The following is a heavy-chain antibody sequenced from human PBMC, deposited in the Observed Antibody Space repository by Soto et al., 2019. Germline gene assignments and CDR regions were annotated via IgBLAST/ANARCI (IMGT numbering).Heavy chain of an antibody. CDR3: VSQRTTVPTQAYFDY. V-gene: IGHV4-39*01. CDR2: VYYRGRS. D-gene: IGHD4-17*01. CDR1: GGSATNSSYY. J-gene: IGHJ4*02. Sequence: SETLSLTCTVSGGSATNSSYYWGWIRQSPGKGLEWIGSVYYRGRSYSKSSVKSRVTISVDTSKNRFFLSLNSVTASDTAVYFCVSQRTTVPTQAYFDYWGPGALVTVS.